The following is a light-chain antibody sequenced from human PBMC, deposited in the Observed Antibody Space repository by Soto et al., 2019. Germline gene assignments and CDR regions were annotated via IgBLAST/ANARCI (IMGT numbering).Light chain of an antibody. J-gene: IGLJ2*01. CDR2: EGS. V-gene: IGLV2-23*01. Sequence: QSVLTQPASVSGSPGQSITISCTGTSSDVGNYNLVSWYQQQPGKAPKLMIYEGSKRPSGVSNRFSGSKSGNTASLTISGLQAEDEADYYCCSFAGSSTYVVFGGGTKVT. CDR1: SSDVGNYNL. CDR3: CSFAGSSTYVV.